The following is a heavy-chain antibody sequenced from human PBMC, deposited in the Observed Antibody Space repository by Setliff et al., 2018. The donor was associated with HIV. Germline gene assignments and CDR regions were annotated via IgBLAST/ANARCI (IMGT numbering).Heavy chain of an antibody. CDR3: ARVGWDYYDSSGVGEFDY. V-gene: IGHV4-38-2*02. CDR2: IYYSGRN. J-gene: IGHJ4*02. Sequence: SETLSLTCTVSGYSISSGYYWGWIRQPPGKGLEWIGSIYYSGRNYYNPSRESRVTISVDTSKNQFSLKLSSVTAAATAVYYCARVGWDYYDSSGVGEFDYWGQGTLVTVSS. CDR1: GYSISSGYY. D-gene: IGHD3-22*01.